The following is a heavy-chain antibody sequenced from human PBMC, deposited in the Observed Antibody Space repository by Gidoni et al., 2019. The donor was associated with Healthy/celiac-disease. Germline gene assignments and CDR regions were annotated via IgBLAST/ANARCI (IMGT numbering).Heavy chain of an antibody. CDR2: ISGSGGST. Sequence: EVQLLESGGGLVQPGGSLRLSCAASGFPFSSYAMSWVRQAPGKGLELVSAISGSGGSTYYADSVKGRFTISRDNSKNTLYLQMNSLRAEDTAVYYCAKGRGDPNWFDPWGQGTLVTVSS. D-gene: IGHD5-12*01. CDR3: AKGRGDPNWFDP. V-gene: IGHV3-23*01. J-gene: IGHJ5*02. CDR1: GFPFSSYA.